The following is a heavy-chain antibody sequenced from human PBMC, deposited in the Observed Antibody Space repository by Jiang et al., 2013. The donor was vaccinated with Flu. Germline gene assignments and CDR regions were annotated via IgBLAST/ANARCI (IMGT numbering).Heavy chain of an antibody. CDR3: VKDGLIAVAGLPDAFDI. V-gene: IGHV3-64D*09. D-gene: IGHD6-19*01. CDR2: ST. Sequence: STYYADSVKGRFTISRDNSKNTLYLQMSSLRAEDTAVYYCVKDGLIAVAGLPDAFDIWGQGTMVTVSS. J-gene: IGHJ3*02.